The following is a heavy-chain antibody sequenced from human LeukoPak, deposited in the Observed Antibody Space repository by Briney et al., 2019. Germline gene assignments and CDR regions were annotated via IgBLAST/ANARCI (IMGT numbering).Heavy chain of an antibody. CDR3: ARGKAAAENFDY. J-gene: IGHJ4*02. CDR1: GFTFSNYG. V-gene: IGHV3-23*01. D-gene: IGHD6-13*01. CDR2: IGGSGGYHT. Sequence: GGSLRLSCAASGFTFSNYGMNWVRQTPGKGLEWVSGIGGSGGYHTYYADSVRGRFTISRDNSRNTLYVQMNSLRAEDTALYYCARGKAAAENFDYWGQGTLVTVSS.